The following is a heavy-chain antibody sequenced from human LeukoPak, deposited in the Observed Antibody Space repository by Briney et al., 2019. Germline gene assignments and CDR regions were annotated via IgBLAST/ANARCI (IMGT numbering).Heavy chain of an antibody. Sequence: SETLSLTCTVSGGSIRSYYWSWIRQPAGNGLEWIGRIYASGSTNYNPSLKSRVTMSVDTSKNQFSLKLSSVTAADTAVYYCARDAVDTAIDAFDIWGQGAMVTVSP. V-gene: IGHV4-4*07. CDR1: GGSIRSYY. J-gene: IGHJ3*02. D-gene: IGHD5-18*01. CDR3: ARDAVDTAIDAFDI. CDR2: IYASGST.